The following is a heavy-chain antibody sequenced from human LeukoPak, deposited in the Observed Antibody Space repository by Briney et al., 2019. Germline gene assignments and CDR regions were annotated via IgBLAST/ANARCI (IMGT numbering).Heavy chain of an antibody. V-gene: IGHV3-23*01. CDR3: AKDGSYDFWSGYYQGDY. Sequence: GGSLRLSCAASGFTFSSYAMSWVRQAPGKGLEWVSAISGSGGSTYYADSVKGRFTISRDNSKNTLYLQMNSLRAEDTAVYCCAKDGSYDFWSGYYQGDYWGQGTLVTVSS. D-gene: IGHD3-3*01. J-gene: IGHJ4*02. CDR1: GFTFSSYA. CDR2: ISGSGGST.